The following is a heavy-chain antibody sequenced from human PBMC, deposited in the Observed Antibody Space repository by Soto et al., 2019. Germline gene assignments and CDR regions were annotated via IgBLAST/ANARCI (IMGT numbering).Heavy chain of an antibody. D-gene: IGHD3-3*01. CDR3: ARTREITIFGVVIPPLYYYGMDV. CDR1: GYTFTSYY. V-gene: IGHV1-46*01. CDR2: INPSGGST. J-gene: IGHJ6*02. Sequence: QVQLVQSGAEVKKPGASVKVSCKASGYTFTSYYMHWVRQAPGQGLEWMGIINPSGGSTSYAQKFQGRVTMTRDTSTSTVYMELSSLRSEDTAVYYCARTREITIFGVVIPPLYYYGMDVWGQGTTVTVSS.